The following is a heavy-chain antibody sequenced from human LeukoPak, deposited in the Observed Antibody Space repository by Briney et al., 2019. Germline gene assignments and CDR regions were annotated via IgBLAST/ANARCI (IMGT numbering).Heavy chain of an antibody. Sequence: ASVKVSCKASGYTFTSYYMHWVRQAPGQVLEWMGIINPSGGSTSYAQKFQGRVTMTRDTSTSTVYMELSSLRSEDTAVGYCARDPRDTAMGEYGMDVWGQGTTVTVSS. D-gene: IGHD5-18*01. CDR2: INPSGGST. CDR3: ARDPRDTAMGEYGMDV. J-gene: IGHJ6*02. V-gene: IGHV1-46*01. CDR1: GYTFTSYY.